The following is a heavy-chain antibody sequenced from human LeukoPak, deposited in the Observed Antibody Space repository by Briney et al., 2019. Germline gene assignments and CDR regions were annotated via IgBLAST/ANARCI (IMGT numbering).Heavy chain of an antibody. CDR1: GGSISSGGHS. D-gene: IGHD6-19*01. J-gene: IGHJ3*02. V-gene: IGHV4-30-2*01. CDR2: IYHSGSGST. Sequence: PSETLSLTCTVSGGSISSGGHSWSWIRQPPGKGLEWIGYIYHSGSGSTYYNPSLKSRVTISIDKSKNQFSLKLDSVTAADTAVYYCARPGAVAAYDAFDIWGQGTMVTVSS. CDR3: ARPGAVAAYDAFDI.